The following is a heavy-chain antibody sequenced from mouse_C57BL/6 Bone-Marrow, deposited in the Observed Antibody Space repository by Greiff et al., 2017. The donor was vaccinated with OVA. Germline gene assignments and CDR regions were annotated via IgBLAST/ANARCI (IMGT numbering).Heavy chain of an antibody. D-gene: IGHD2-5*01. CDR1: GYTFTSYW. J-gene: IGHJ2*01. Sequence: QVQLQQSGAELVKPGASVKMSCKASGYTFTSYWITWVKQRPGQGLEWIGDIYPGSGSTNYNEKFKSKATLTVDTSSSTAYMQLSSLTSEDSAVYYCARSEASNFYYFDYWGQGTTLTVSS. CDR2: IYPGSGST. CDR3: ARSEASNFYYFDY. V-gene: IGHV1-55*01.